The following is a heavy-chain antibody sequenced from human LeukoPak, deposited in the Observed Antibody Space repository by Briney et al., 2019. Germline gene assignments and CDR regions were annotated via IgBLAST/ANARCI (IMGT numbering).Heavy chain of an antibody. CDR1: GFTFSTFS. J-gene: IGHJ4*02. V-gene: IGHV3-30-3*01. D-gene: IGHD1-1*01. CDR3: AKDLANSWTIDY. CDR2: ISYSRSEK. Sequence: GGSLRLSCAASGFTFSTFSMYWVRQAPGKGLEWVALISYSRSEKYYADSVEGRFTISRDNSRNTLYLRMNSLSVEDTAFYYCAKDLANSWTIDYWGQGTLVTVSS.